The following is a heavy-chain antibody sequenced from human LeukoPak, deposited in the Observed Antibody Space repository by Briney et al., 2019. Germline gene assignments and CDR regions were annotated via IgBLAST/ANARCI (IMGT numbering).Heavy chain of an antibody. CDR1: GFTFSSYG. D-gene: IGHD6-19*01. CDR3: ACSGYDY. V-gene: IGHV3-30*03. J-gene: IGHJ4*02. CDR2: ISYDGSNK. Sequence: PGRSLRLSCAASGFTFSSYGMHWVRQAPGKGLEWVAVISYDGSNKYYADSVKGRFTISRDNSKNTLYLQMNSLRAEDTAVYYCACSGYDYWGQGTLVTVSS.